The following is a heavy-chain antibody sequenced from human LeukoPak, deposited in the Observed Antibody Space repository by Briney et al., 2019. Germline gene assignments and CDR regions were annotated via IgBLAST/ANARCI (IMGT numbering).Heavy chain of an antibody. CDR3: AKLDIVVVTAPFDP. CDR1: GFTFSTYS. CDR2: ITSSTSYI. J-gene: IGHJ5*02. Sequence: PGGSLRLSCAASGFTFSTYSMNWVRQAPGKGLEWVSSITSSTSYIYYADSVKGRFTISRDNAKNSLYLQMNSLRAEDTAVYYCAKLDIVVVTAPFDPWGQGTLVTVSS. V-gene: IGHV3-21*04. D-gene: IGHD2-21*02.